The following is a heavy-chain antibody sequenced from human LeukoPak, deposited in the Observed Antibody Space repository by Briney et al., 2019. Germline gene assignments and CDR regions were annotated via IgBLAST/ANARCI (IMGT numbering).Heavy chain of an antibody. CDR1: GFSFNTYS. Sequence: GGSLRLSCATSGFSFNTYSMTWVRQAPGKGLEWVANTKRDGSEKYYVDSVKGRFTISRDNAKNSLYLQMNSLRAEDTAVYYCVAGGAIRGYYAYWGQGSLVTVSS. D-gene: IGHD3-22*01. CDR3: VAGGAIRGYYAY. J-gene: IGHJ4*02. CDR2: TKRDGSEK. V-gene: IGHV3-7*01.